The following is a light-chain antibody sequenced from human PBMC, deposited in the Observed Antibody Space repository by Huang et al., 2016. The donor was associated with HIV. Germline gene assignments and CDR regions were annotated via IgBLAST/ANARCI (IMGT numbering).Light chain of an antibody. J-gene: IGKJ4*01. CDR2: WAS. V-gene: IGKV4-1*01. CDR3: QQYYSIPLT. CDR1: RSVLYSANNKDD. Sequence: DIVMTQSPDSLAVSLGERATIDCKSSRSVLYSANNKDDLAWYQQKPGQPPKLLIHWASTRESGVPDRFSGSGSGTDFTLTISSLQAEDVAVYYCQQYYSIPLTFGGGTKVEIK.